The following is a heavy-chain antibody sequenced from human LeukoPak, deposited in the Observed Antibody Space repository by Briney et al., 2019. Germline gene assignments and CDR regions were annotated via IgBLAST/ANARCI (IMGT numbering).Heavy chain of an antibody. CDR2: IKQDGSEK. D-gene: IGHD5-12*01. J-gene: IGHJ4*02. CDR1: GFTFSTYW. V-gene: IGHV3-7*01. CDR3: EVDGY. Sequence: GGSLRLSCVASGFTFSTYWMSWVRQAPGKGLEGVANIKQDGSEKNYVDSVKGRFTISRDNAKNSLYLQMNSLIAEDTAVYYCEVDGYWGQGTLVTVSS.